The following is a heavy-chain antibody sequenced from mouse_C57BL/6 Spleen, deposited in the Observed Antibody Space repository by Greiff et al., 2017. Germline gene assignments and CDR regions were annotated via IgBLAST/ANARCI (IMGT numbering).Heavy chain of an antibody. D-gene: IGHD2-3*01. CDR1: GYTFTSYW. CDR3: ARRGDGYYGYAMDY. Sequence: QVQLQQPGAELVKPGASVKMSCKASGYTFTSYWLTWVKQRPGQGLEWIGDISPGSGSTNYNEKFKSKATLTVDTSSSTAYIRLSSLTSEDSAFYYCARRGDGYYGYAMDYWGQGTSVTVSS. J-gene: IGHJ4*01. V-gene: IGHV1-55*01. CDR2: ISPGSGST.